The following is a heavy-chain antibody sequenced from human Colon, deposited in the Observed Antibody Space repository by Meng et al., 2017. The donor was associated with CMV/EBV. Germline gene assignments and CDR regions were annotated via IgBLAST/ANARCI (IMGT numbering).Heavy chain of an antibody. Sequence: GESLEISCAASGFTFNDYTMHWVRQLPGRGLEWVSLSSWDGSVTDYADSVKGRFTITRDSSKNSLSLQMNSLRTEDSALYYCAQDKGGYKGFDYWGQGTLVTVSS. CDR2: SSWDGSVT. D-gene: IGHD5-24*01. J-gene: IGHJ4*02. V-gene: IGHV3-43*01. CDR1: GFTFNDYT. CDR3: AQDKGGYKGFDY.